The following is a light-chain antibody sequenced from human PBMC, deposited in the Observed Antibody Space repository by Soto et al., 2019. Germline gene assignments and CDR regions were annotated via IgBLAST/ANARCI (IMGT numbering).Light chain of an antibody. CDR1: QSVSIY. CDR3: QQRVDWLT. Sequence: EIVLTQSPATLSLSPGERATLSCRASQSVSIYLAWYQQKPGQAPRLLIYDASNRATGIPARFSGSGSGTDFTLTIRSLEPEDFAVYYCQQRVDWLTFGGGTKVEI. V-gene: IGKV3-11*01. CDR2: DAS. J-gene: IGKJ4*01.